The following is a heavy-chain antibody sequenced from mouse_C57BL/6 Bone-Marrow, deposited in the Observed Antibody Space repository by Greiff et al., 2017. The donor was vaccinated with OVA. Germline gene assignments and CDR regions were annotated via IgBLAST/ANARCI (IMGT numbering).Heavy chain of an antibody. CDR2: INPNYGTT. V-gene: IGHV1-39*01. Sequence: EVQLQQSGPELVKPGASVKISCKASGYSFTDYNMNWVKQSNGKSLEWIGVINPNYGTTSYHQKFKGKATLTLDKSSSTSYMQFNSMTSEDSAFYDCAGRGGTTVVAPYAMDYWGQGTSVTVSS. CDR3: AGRGGTTVVAPYAMDY. J-gene: IGHJ4*01. CDR1: GYSFTDYN. D-gene: IGHD1-1*01.